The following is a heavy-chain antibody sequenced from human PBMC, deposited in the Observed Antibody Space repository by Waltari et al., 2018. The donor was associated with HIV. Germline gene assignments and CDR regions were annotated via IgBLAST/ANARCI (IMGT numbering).Heavy chain of an antibody. Sequence: QAPGKGLEWVAVISYDGSNKYYADSVKGRFTISRDNSKNTLYLQMNSLRAEDTAVYYCAKGVLSDYNFWSGYSPEYFDYWAQGTLSPSPQ. D-gene: IGHD3-3*01. J-gene: IGHJ4*02. V-gene: IGHV3-30*18. CDR2: ISYDGSNK. CDR3: AKGVLSDYNFWSGYSPEYFDY.